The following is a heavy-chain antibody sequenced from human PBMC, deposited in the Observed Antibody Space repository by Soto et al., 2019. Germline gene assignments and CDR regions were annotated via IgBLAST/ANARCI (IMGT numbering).Heavy chain of an antibody. Sequence: QIQLLESGPGLVKPSQTLSLVCSVSGGSINSGYDYWNRLRQSPGKGLEWIGYVHYSGTTYYNPSLSSRPVISMDTSKNEVSLKLRSITAADSAVYYCARGHTWGSPRFDLWGQGTLVTVSS. J-gene: IGHJ5*02. CDR3: ARGHTWGSPRFDL. CDR1: GGSINSGYDY. CDR2: VHYSGTT. D-gene: IGHD3-16*01. V-gene: IGHV4-30-4*01.